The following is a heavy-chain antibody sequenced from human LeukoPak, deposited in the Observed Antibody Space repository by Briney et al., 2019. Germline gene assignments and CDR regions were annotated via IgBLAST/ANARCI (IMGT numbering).Heavy chain of an antibody. CDR2: ISDSGGNT. CDR3: AKDLEVGVHQGFISRYDS. D-gene: IGHD2-2*01. J-gene: IGHJ4*02. CDR1: GFTFSSYA. Sequence: GGSLRLSCAASGFTFSSYAMSWVRQAPGKGLEWVSAISDSGGNTYYADSVKGRFTISRDNSKNTLYLQMNSLRAEDTAVFYCAKDLEVGVHQGFISRYDSWGQGTLVTVSS. V-gene: IGHV3-23*01.